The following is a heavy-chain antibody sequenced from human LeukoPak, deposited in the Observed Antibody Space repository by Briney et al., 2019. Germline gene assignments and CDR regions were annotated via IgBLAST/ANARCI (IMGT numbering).Heavy chain of an antibody. V-gene: IGHV1-3*01. CDR3: ARDGELLWFGELVWFDP. CDR1: GYTFNSYA. CDR2: INAGNGNT. Sequence: RASVKVSCKASGYTFNSYAMHWVRQAPGQRLEWMGWINAGNGNTKYSQKFQGRVTITRDTSASTAYMELSSLRSEDTAVYYCARDGELLWFGELVWFDPWGQGTLVTVSS. D-gene: IGHD3-10*01. J-gene: IGHJ5*02.